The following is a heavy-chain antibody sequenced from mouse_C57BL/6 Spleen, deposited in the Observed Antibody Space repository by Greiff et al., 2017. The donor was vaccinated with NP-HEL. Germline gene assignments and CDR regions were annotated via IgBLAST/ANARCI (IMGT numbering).Heavy chain of an antibody. Sequence: QVQLQQPGAELVKPGASVKLSCKASGYTFTSYWMHWVKQRPGRGLEWIGRVGPNSGGTKYNEKFKSKATLTVDKPSSTAYMQLSSLTSEDSAVYYCARELLLREGYAMDYWGQGTSVTVSS. D-gene: IGHD1-1*01. CDR1: GYTFTSYW. CDR2: VGPNSGGT. V-gene: IGHV1-72*01. J-gene: IGHJ4*01. CDR3: ARELLLREGYAMDY.